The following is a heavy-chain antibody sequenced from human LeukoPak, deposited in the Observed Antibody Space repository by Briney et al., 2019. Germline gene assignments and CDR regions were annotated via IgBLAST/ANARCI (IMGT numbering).Heavy chain of an antibody. J-gene: IGHJ4*02. CDR2: IYYSGST. D-gene: IGHD5-18*01. Sequence: PSETLSLTCTVSGGSISSSSYYWGWIRQPPGKGLEWIGSIYYSGSTYYDPSLKSRVTISVDTSKNQFSLKLSSVTAADTAVYYCARLRIRLWPYFDYWGQGTLVTVSS. V-gene: IGHV4-39*01. CDR3: ARLRIRLWPYFDY. CDR1: GGSISSSSYY.